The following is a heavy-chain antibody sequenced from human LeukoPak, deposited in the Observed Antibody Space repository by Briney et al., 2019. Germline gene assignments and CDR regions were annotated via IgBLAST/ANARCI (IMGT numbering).Heavy chain of an antibody. CDR1: GGTFSSYA. Sequence: GSSVKVSCKASGGTFSSYAISWVRQAPGQGLEWMGGIIPIFGTANYAQKFQGRVTITADESTSTTYMELSSLRSEETAVYYCARAGIVVVPAAPFDYWGQGTLVTVSS. D-gene: IGHD2-2*01. V-gene: IGHV1-69*01. J-gene: IGHJ4*02. CDR3: ARAGIVVVPAAPFDY. CDR2: IIPIFGTA.